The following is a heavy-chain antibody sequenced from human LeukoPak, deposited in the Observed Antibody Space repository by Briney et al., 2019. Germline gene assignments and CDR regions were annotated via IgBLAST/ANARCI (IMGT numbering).Heavy chain of an antibody. J-gene: IGHJ4*02. CDR2: IYYSGST. D-gene: IGHD6-13*01. Sequence: KPSETLSLTCTVSGGSISSYYWSWIRQPPGKGLEWIGYIYYSGSTNYNPSLKSRVTISVDTSKNQFSLKLSSVTAADTAVYYCARGPGYSSSWYAGWGQGTLVTVSS. CDR3: ARGPGYSSSWYAG. V-gene: IGHV4-59*01. CDR1: GGSISSYY.